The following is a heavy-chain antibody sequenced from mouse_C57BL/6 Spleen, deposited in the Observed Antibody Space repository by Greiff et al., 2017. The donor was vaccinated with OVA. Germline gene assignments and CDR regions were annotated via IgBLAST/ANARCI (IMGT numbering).Heavy chain of an antibody. J-gene: IGHJ4*01. CDR2: ISDGGSST. D-gene: IGHD2-1*01. CDR3: ARGGELPYAIDY. Sequence: DVMLVESGGGLVKPGGSLKLSCAASGFTFSSYAMSWVRQTPEKRLEWVATISDGGSSTYYPDNVKGRFTISRDNAKNPLYLQMSQLKSEDTAMYYCARGGELPYAIDYWGQGTSVTVSS. CDR1: GFTFSSYA. V-gene: IGHV5-4*03.